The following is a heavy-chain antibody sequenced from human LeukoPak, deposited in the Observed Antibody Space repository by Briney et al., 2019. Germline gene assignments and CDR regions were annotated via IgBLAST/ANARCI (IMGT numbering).Heavy chain of an antibody. J-gene: IGHJ4*02. D-gene: IGHD6-19*01. CDR2: IRYDGSNK. CDR1: GFTFSSYG. V-gene: IGHV3-30*02. CDR3: AKDRTVGIAVAGFFDY. Sequence: GGSLRLSCAASGFTFSSYGMHWVRQAPGKGLEWVAFIRYDGSNKYYADSVKGRFTISRDNSKNTLYLQMNSLRAEDTAVHYCAKDRTVGIAVAGFFDYWGQGTLVTVSS.